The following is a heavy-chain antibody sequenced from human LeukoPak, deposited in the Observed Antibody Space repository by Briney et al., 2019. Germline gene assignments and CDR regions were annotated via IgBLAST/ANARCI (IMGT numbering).Heavy chain of an antibody. CDR3: AKWVAVAGVFDY. J-gene: IGHJ4*02. Sequence: QTGGSLRLSCAASGFTFSSYAMNWVRQAPGKGLEWVSTFSGSGYTTYYADSVKGRFTISRDNSKNTLYLKMNSRRAEDTAVYYCAKWVAVAGVFDYWGQGTLVTVSS. D-gene: IGHD6-19*01. CDR1: GFTFSSYA. CDR2: FSGSGYTT. V-gene: IGHV3-23*01.